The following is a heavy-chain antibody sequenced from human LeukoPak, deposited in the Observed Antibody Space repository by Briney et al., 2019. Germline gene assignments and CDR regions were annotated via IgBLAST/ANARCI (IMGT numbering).Heavy chain of an antibody. CDR1: GFTFSSYG. V-gene: IGHV3-23*01. J-gene: IGHJ4*02. CDR3: AKRSDYGGNANYFDY. Sequence: PGGSLRLSCAVSGFTFSSYGMSWVRQAPGKGLEWVSTISGRDTNTYYADSVEGRFTISRDNSKNTLYLQMNSLRAEDTAVYYCAKRSDYGGNANYFDYWGQGIPVTVSS. CDR2: ISGRDTNT. D-gene: IGHD4-23*01.